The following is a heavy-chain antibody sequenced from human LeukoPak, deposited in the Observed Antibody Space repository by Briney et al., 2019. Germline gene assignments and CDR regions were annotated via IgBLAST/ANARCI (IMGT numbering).Heavy chain of an antibody. D-gene: IGHD5-12*01. CDR2: ISYDGSNK. Sequence: GGSLRLSCAASGFTFGSYAMHWVRQAPGKGLEWVAVISYDGSNKYYADSVKGRFTISRDNSKNTLYLQMNSLRAEDTAVYYCARGGYHPWYFDYWGQGTLVTVSS. CDR3: ARGGYHPWYFDY. J-gene: IGHJ4*02. CDR1: GFTFGSYA. V-gene: IGHV3-30-3*01.